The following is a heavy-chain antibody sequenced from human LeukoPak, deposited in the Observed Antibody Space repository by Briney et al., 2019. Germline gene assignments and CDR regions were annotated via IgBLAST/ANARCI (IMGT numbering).Heavy chain of an antibody. Sequence: SVNVSCKASGYTFPHYGISWVRQAPGQRLEWMGWISAYNGKTNYVQKLQGRITMTTDTSKSTAYMELRRLKSGDTAVYYCATYFYGSGTKGVTYFHHWGQGTLVTVSS. CDR3: ATYFYGSGTKGVTYFHH. CDR1: GYTFPHYG. CDR2: ISAYNGKT. V-gene: IGHV1-18*04. J-gene: IGHJ1*01. D-gene: IGHD3-10*01.